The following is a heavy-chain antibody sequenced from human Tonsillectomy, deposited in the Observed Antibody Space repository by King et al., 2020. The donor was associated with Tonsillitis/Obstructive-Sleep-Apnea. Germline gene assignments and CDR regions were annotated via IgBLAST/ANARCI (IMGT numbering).Heavy chain of an antibody. D-gene: IGHD2-2*01. CDR1: GGSFSGYS. CDR3: ASLSTSPSWNMDV. CDR2: INHSGST. J-gene: IGHJ6*03. Sequence: VQLQQWGAGLLKPSETLSLTCAVYGGSFSGYSWGWIRQPPGKGLEWIGEINHSGSTNYNSSLKSRVTISVDTSKNQFSLKLSSVTAADTAVYYCASLSTSPSWNMDVWGKGTTVTVSS. V-gene: IGHV4-34*01.